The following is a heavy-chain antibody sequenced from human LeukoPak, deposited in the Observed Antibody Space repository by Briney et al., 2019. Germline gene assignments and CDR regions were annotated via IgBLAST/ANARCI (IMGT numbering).Heavy chain of an antibody. V-gene: IGHV4-59*01. J-gene: IGHJ4*02. D-gene: IGHD6-13*01. Sequence: PSETLSLTCTVSGGSISNYFWTWIRQPPGKGLQWLGYIYYSGSTNYNPSLKSRVTISLDTSKNHFSLKLSSVTAADTAVYYCARYSASAGRYYFDYWGPGTLVTVSS. CDR2: IYYSGST. CDR1: GGSISNYF. CDR3: ARYSASAGRYYFDY.